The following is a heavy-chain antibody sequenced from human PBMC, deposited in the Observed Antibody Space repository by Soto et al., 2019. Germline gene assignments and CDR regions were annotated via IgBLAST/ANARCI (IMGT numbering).Heavy chain of an antibody. CDR2: INPSDGNR. J-gene: IGHJ4*02. CDR1: GYRFRFYG. D-gene: IGHD3-22*01. V-gene: IGHV1-18*01. Sequence: ASVKASCKASGYRFRFYGINCVRQAPGQGLEWMGWINPSDGNRNFAQKFEDRVTMTTATSTNTVFLELRSLKSDDTAIYYCARDRLRGYDSSGFYSWGQGTMVTVSS. CDR3: ARDRLRGYDSSGFYS.